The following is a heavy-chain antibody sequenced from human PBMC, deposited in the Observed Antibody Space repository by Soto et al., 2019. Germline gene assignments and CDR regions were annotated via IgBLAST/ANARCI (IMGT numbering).Heavy chain of an antibody. J-gene: IGHJ6*02. D-gene: IGHD3-3*01. Sequence: SVKVSCKASGGTFSSYAISWVRQAPGQGLEWMGGIIPIFGTANYAQKFQGRVTITADESTSTAYMELSSLRSEDTAVYYCARAYDFWSGSNTYYYYYGMDVWGQGTTVTVSS. CDR1: GGTFSSYA. CDR3: ARAYDFWSGSNTYYYYYGMDV. V-gene: IGHV1-69*13. CDR2: IIPIFGTA.